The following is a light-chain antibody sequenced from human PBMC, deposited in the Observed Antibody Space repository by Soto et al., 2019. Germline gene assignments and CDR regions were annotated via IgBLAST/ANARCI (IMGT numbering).Light chain of an antibody. CDR1: QSVSSN. CDR3: QQYNNWPIT. CDR2: GAS. V-gene: IGKV3-15*01. J-gene: IGKJ5*01. Sequence: EIVMSLSPATLSVSPGERATLSCRASQSVSSNLAWYQQKPGQAPRLLIYGASTRATGIPARFSGSGSGTEFTLAISSLQSEDFAVYYCQQYNNWPITFGQGTRLEVK.